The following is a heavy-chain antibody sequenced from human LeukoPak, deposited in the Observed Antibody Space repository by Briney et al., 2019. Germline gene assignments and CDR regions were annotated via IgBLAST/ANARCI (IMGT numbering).Heavy chain of an antibody. CDR1: GGSISSSSDY. J-gene: IGHJ4*02. CDR3: ARRAYSAAYWKHLDY. Sequence: SETLSLTCTVSGGSISSSSDYWGWIRQAPGKGLEWIGSIYYHENTYYNSSLKSRVTISVDTSKNQFSLKLNSVTAADTAVYFCARRAYSAAYWKHLDYWGQGTLVTVSS. D-gene: IGHD1-1*01. V-gene: IGHV4-39*01. CDR2: IYYHENT.